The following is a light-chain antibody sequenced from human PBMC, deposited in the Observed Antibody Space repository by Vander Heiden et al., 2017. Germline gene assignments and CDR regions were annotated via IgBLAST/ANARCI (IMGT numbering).Light chain of an antibody. Sequence: SYVLTQPTPVSAAPGQTARITCGGNNSETQKWYWHQHKPGQAPGVLGQDDGHRPSGIPERFSGSTSRDTATLTISRVRAGDEADDDCQVWDTGRNHPRGVFGAGTKLTVL. J-gene: IGLJ3*02. CDR3: QVWDTGRNHPRGV. CDR1: NSETQK. CDR2: DDG. V-gene: IGLV3-21*02.